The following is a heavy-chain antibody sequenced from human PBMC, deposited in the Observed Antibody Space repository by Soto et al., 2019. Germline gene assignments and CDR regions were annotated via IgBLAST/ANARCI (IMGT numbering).Heavy chain of an antibody. CDR3: TTHSGSYEADYYYYYGMDV. Sequence: GGSLRLSCAASGFTFNNAWINWVRQAPGKGLEWVGRIKSRTDGGTTDYAAPVKGRFTISRDDSKNTLFLQVNSLKTEDTAVYYCTTHSGSYEADYYYYYGMDVWGQGTTVTVSS. CDR2: IKSRTDGGTT. D-gene: IGHD1-26*01. V-gene: IGHV3-15*07. CDR1: GFTFNNAW. J-gene: IGHJ6*02.